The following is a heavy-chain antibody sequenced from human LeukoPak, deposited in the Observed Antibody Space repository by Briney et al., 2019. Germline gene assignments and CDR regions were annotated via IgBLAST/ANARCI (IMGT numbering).Heavy chain of an antibody. V-gene: IGHV3-7*01. J-gene: IGHJ4*02. CDR1: GFTFSSYW. Sequence: GGSLRLSCAASGFTFSSYWMAWARQAPGKGLEWVANIKGDESARHQADSVKGRFTISRDNTRNSLYLQMTNLRGDDTAVYYCARDVVGSLDYWGQGTLVTVSS. D-gene: IGHD1-26*01. CDR3: ARDVVGSLDY. CDR2: IKGDESAR.